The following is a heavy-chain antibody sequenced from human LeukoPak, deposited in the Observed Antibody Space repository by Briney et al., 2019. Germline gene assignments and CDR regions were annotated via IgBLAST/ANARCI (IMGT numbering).Heavy chain of an antibody. CDR3: AKGRSGVSRNYFDY. J-gene: IGHJ4*02. Sequence: GGSLRLSCAASGFTFSSYAMYWVRQAPGKGLEWGSVISGSGGSTYYADSVKGRFTISRDNSKNTLYLQMNSLRAEDTAVYYCAKGRSGVSRNYFDYWGQGTLVTV. V-gene: IGHV3-23*01. D-gene: IGHD2-15*01. CDR1: GFTFSSYA. CDR2: ISGSGGST.